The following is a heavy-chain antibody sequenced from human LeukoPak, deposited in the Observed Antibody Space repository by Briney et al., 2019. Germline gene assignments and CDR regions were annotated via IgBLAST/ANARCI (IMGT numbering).Heavy chain of an antibody. CDR2: INHSGST. CDR3: ARDDGYDAFDI. Sequence: PSETLSLTCAVYGGSFSGYYWSWIRQPPGKGLEWIGEINHSGSTNYNPSLKSRVTISVDTSKNQFSLKLSSVTAADTAVYYCARDDGYDAFDIWGQGTMVTVSS. J-gene: IGHJ3*02. V-gene: IGHV4-34*01. D-gene: IGHD6-25*01. CDR1: GGSFSGYY.